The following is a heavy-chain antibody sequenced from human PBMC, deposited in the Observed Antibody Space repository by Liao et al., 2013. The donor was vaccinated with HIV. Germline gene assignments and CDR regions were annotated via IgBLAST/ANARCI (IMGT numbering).Heavy chain of an antibody. J-gene: IGHJ6*03. CDR3: ARSQYYYCLDV. CDR1: GDSISTGNHY. CDR2: IYYTGST. V-gene: IGHV4-30-4*08. Sequence: QVQLQESGPGLVKPSETLSLTCSVSGDSISTGNHYWSWVRLPPGKGPEWIGYIYYTGSTYNNPSLTSRVSISVDTSKNQFSLKLSSVTAADTAVYYCARSQYYYCLDVWGKGTTVTVSS.